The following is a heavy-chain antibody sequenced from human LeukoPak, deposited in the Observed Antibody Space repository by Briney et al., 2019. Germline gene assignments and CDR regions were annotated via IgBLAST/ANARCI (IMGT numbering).Heavy chain of an antibody. Sequence: GESLKVSCKASGYTFTSYGISWVRQAPGQGLEWMGWISAYNGNTNYAQKLQGRVTMTTDTSTSTAYMELRSLRSDDTAVYYCARASYYDSSGYYVSHPFDYWGQGTLVTDSS. CDR3: ARASYYDSSGYYVSHPFDY. D-gene: IGHD3-22*01. V-gene: IGHV1-18*01. CDR1: GYTFTSYG. J-gene: IGHJ4*02. CDR2: ISAYNGNT.